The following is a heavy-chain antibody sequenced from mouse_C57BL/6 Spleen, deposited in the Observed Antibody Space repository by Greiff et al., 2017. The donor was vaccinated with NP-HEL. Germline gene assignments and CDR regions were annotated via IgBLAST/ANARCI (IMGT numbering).Heavy chain of an antibody. CDR3: ARSNDAHYYYAMDY. CDR1: GYTFTSYG. V-gene: IGHV1-81*01. CDR2: IYPRSGNT. J-gene: IGHJ4*01. Sequence: QVQLQQSGAELARPGASVKLSCKASGYTFTSYGISWVKQRTGQGLEWIGEIYPRSGNTYYNEKFKGKATLTADKSSSTAYMELRSLTSEDSAVYFCARSNDAHYYYAMDYWGQGTSVTVSS. D-gene: IGHD2-12*01.